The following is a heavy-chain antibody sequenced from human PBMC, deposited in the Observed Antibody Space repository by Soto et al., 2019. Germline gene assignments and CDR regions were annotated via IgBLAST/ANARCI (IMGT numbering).Heavy chain of an antibody. CDR3: ARQGSSSGYYYYYMDV. V-gene: IGHV4-59*08. CDR1: GASIGSSY. Sequence: SETLSLTCTVSGASIGSSYWSWIRQPPGKGLEWIGYIFYSGSTNYNPSLKSRVTITVDTSKSQFSLKLSSVTAADTAVYYCARQGSSSGYYYYYMDVWGKGTTVTVSS. J-gene: IGHJ6*03. CDR2: IFYSGST. D-gene: IGHD6-6*01.